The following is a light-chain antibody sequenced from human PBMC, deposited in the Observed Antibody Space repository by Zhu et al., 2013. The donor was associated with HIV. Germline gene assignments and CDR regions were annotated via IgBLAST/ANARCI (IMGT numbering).Light chain of an antibody. CDR3: MQSLQTET. CDR2: EVS. V-gene: IGKV2-30*01. CDR1: QSLVYSDGNTY. Sequence: DVVMTQSPLSLPVTLGQPASISCRSSQSLVYSDGNTYLNWFQHRPGQSPRRLIYEVSNRDSGVPDRFSGSGSGTDFTLKINKVEAEDVGVYFCMQSLQTETFGGGPRWRS. J-gene: IGKJ4*01.